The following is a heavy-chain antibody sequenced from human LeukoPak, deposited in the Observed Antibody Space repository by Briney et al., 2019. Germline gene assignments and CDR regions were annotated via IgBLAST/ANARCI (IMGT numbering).Heavy chain of an antibody. CDR2: MNPSSGNT. J-gene: IGHJ4*02. Sequence: ASVKVSCKASGYTFTSCDINWVRQATGQGLEWMGWMNPSSGNTGYGQSFQGRITMTRDISIGTAYMELSNLTSEDAAIYYCTRGSSGRRDNWGQGTLVTVSA. V-gene: IGHV1-8*01. D-gene: IGHD6-19*01. CDR1: GYTFTSCD. CDR3: TRGSSGRRDN.